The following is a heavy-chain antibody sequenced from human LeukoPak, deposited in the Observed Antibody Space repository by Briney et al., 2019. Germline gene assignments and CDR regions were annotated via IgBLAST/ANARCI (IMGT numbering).Heavy chain of an antibody. D-gene: IGHD7-27*01. CDR3: ARSTLGIEFDY. V-gene: IGHV4-59*11. CDR2: IYNSGTT. CDR1: GGSISSHF. J-gene: IGHJ4*02. Sequence: PSETLSLTCTVSGGSISSHFWSWIRQPPGKGLEWIGNIYNSGTTNYNPSLESRVTISVDTSKNQLSLQLTSVTAADTAVYYCARSTLGIEFDYWGQGSLVTVSS.